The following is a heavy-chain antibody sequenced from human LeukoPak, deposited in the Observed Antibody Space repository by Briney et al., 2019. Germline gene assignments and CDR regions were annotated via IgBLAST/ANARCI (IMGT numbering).Heavy chain of an antibody. CDR1: GYTFTGYY. Sequence: ASVKVSCKAFGYTFTGYYIHWVRQAPGQGLEWMGWINTYKGDTLYAQKLQGRVTMTADTSTNTAYMELRSLRFDDTAVYYCAREFGHCYGDNCFYFFDTWGQGFRVTVSS. J-gene: IGHJ4*02. V-gene: IGHV1-18*04. CDR3: AREFGHCYGDNCFYFFDT. CDR2: INTYKGDT. D-gene: IGHD4-23*01.